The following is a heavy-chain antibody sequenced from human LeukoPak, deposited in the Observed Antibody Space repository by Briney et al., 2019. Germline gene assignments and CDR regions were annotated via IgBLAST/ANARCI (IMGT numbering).Heavy chain of an antibody. CDR2: IYTSGST. CDR1: GGSISSYY. D-gene: IGHD3-9*01. Sequence: SETLSLTCTVSGGSISSYYWSWIRQPAGKGLEWIGRIYTSGSTNYNPSLKSRVTMSVDTSKNQFSLKLSSVTAADTAVYYCAGGYYDILTGYSLFDNWGQGTLVTVSS. V-gene: IGHV4-4*07. CDR3: AGGYYDILTGYSLFDN. J-gene: IGHJ4*02.